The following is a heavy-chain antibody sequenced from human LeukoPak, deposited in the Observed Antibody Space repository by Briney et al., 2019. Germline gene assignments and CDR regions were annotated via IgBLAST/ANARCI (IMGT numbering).Heavy chain of an antibody. D-gene: IGHD2-15*01. Sequence: PSETLSLTCAVYGGSFGGYYWSWIRQPPGKGLEWIGEINHSGSTNYNPSLKSRVTISVDTSKNQFSLKLSSVTAADTAVYYCARLVTLAATPSYYFDYWGQGTLVTVSS. CDR3: ARLVTLAATPSYYFDY. CDR1: GGSFGGYY. CDR2: INHSGST. V-gene: IGHV4-34*01. J-gene: IGHJ4*02.